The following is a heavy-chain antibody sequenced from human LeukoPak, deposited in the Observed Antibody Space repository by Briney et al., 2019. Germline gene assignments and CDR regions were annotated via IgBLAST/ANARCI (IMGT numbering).Heavy chain of an antibody. Sequence: SETLSLTCAVYGGSFSGYYWSWIRQPPGKGLEWIGEINHSGSTNYNPSLKRRVTLSVDTSKNQFSLKLSSVTAADTAVYYCARGGWGHDYGDYQYWFDPWGQGTLVTVSS. J-gene: IGHJ5*02. D-gene: IGHD4-17*01. V-gene: IGHV4-34*01. CDR2: INHSGST. CDR1: GGSFSGYY. CDR3: ARGGWGHDYGDYQYWFDP.